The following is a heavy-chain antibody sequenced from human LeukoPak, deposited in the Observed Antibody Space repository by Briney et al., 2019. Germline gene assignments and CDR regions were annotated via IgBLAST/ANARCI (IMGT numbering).Heavy chain of an antibody. D-gene: IGHD5-18*01. CDR2: ISWNSGSI. V-gene: IGHV3-9*01. Sequence: SLILSCAASGFTFDDYAMHWVRQAPGKGLEWVSGISWNSGSIGYADSVKGRFTISRDNAKNSLYLQMNSLRAEDTALYYCAKGGDILLWLPDYFDYWGQGTLVTVSS. CDR3: AKGGDILLWLPDYFDY. J-gene: IGHJ4*02. CDR1: GFTFDDYA.